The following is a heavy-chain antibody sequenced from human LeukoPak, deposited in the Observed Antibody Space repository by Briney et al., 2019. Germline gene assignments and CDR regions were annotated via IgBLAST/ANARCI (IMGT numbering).Heavy chain of an antibody. V-gene: IGHV7-4-1*02. D-gene: IGHD3-9*01. J-gene: IGHJ4*02. CDR2: INTNTGNP. CDR1: GYTFTSYA. Sequence: RASVKVSCKASGYTFTSYAMNWVRQAPGQGLEWMGWINTNTGNPTYAQGFTGRFVFSLDTSVSTAYLQISSLKAEDTAVYYCATPILTGYPAFDYWGQGTLVTVSS. CDR3: ATPILTGYPAFDY.